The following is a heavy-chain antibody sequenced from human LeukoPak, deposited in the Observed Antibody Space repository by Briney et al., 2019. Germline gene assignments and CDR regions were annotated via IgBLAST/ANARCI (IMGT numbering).Heavy chain of an antibody. CDR1: GFTFSNYW. D-gene: IGHD3-16*01. CDR2: MNQEGSEK. J-gene: IGHJ3*02. CDR3: ARDGGIDI. Sequence: GGSLRLSCAASGFTFSNYWMSWVRQAPGKGLEWVANMNQEGSEKEYVDSVKGRFTISRDNAKNSLYLQMDSLRAEDTAVYYCARDGGIDIWGQGTMVTVSS. V-gene: IGHV3-7*01.